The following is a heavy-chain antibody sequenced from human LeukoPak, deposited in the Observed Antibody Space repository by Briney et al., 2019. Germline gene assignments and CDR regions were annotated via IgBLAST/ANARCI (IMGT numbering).Heavy chain of an antibody. D-gene: IGHD3-16*01. CDR3: AKEGRASHFYYGMDV. CDR2: ISGSGGST. Sequence: GGSLRLSCAASGSTLSSYAMSGVRQAPGKGLEWVSAISGSGGSTYYADSVKGRFTISRDNSKNTLYLQMNSLRAEDTAVYYCAKEGRASHFYYGMDVWGQGTTVTVSS. V-gene: IGHV3-23*01. J-gene: IGHJ6*02. CDR1: GSTLSSYA.